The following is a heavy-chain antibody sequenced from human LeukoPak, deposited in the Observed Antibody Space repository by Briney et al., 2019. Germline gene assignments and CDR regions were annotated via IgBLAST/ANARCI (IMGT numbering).Heavy chain of an antibody. CDR2: ISSSSHHI. V-gene: IGHV3-21*04. CDR1: GFTFSIYS. CDR3: ARDGGGYDY. J-gene: IGHJ4*02. D-gene: IGHD5-12*01. Sequence: PGGSLRLSCAASGFTFSIYSMNWVRQVPGKGLEWVSSISSSSHHIYYADSVKGRFTISRDNAKNSLYLQMSSLRAEDTAVYYCARDGGGYDYWGQGTLVTVSS.